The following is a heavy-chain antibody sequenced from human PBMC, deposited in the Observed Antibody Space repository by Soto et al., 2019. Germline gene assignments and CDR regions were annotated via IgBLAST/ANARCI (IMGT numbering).Heavy chain of an antibody. Sequence: SETLSLTCAVSGVSIHNSHSFWGWIRHPPGKGLEFIANVYYSGGAHYHPSFKSRVTISVDTATNQVSLRMSSVTAADTAVYFCGRVVEGATRHTDFDSWGQGTLVTVS. D-gene: IGHD2-21*01. J-gene: IGHJ5*01. CDR1: GVSIHNSHSF. V-gene: IGHV4-39*01. CDR2: VYYSGGA. CDR3: GRVVEGATRHTDFDS.